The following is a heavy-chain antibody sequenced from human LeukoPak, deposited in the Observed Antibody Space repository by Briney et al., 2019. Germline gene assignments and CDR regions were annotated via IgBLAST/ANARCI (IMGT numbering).Heavy chain of an antibody. D-gene: IGHD3-9*01. J-gene: IGHJ4*02. CDR1: GGSISSYY. Sequence: SETLSLTCTVFGGSISSYYWSWIRQPPGKGLEWIGYIYYSGSTNYNPSLKSRVAISVDTSKNQFSLKLSSVTAADTAVYYCARYLSGYLDYWGQGTLVTVSS. V-gene: IGHV4-59*01. CDR2: IYYSGST. CDR3: ARYLSGYLDY.